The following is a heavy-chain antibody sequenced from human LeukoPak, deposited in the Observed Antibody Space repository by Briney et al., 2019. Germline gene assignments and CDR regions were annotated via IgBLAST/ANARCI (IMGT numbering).Heavy chain of an antibody. CDR2: ISSSSSTI. V-gene: IGHV3-48*01. CDR3: ARRSTWDY. D-gene: IGHD2/OR15-2a*01. J-gene: IGHJ4*02. CDR1: GFTFSSYS. Sequence: GGSLRLSCAASGFTFSSYSMNWVRQAPGKGLEWVSYISSSSSTIYYADSVKGRFTISRDNAKNSLYLQMNSLRAEDTAVYYCARRSTWDYWGQGTLVTVSS.